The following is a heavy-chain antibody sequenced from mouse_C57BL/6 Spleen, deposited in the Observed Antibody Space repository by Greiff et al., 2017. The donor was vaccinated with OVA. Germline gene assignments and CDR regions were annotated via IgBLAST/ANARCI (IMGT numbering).Heavy chain of an antibody. CDR3: ARDRLRGYFDV. CDR1: GFTFSDYY. Sequence: EVMLVGSEGGLVQPGSSMKLSCTASGFTFSDYYMAWVRQVPEKGLEWVANINYDGSSTYYLDSLKSRFIISRDNAKNILYLQMSSLKSEDTATYYCARDRLRGYFDVWGTGTTVTVSS. V-gene: IGHV5-16*01. CDR2: INYDGSST. J-gene: IGHJ1*03.